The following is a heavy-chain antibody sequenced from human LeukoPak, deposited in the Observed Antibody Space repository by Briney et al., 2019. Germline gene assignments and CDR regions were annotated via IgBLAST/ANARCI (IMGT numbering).Heavy chain of an antibody. D-gene: IGHD2-15*01. CDR1: GFTFSSYG. CDR3: AKNADRGAYCSGGSCYPYYYYYTDV. CDR2: ISSTGGTT. Sequence: GGSLRLSCAASGFTFSSYGMSRVRQAPGKGLEWVSAISSTGGTTYYADSVKGRFTISRDNSKNTLYLQMNSLRAEDTAIYYCAKNADRGAYCSGGSCYPYYYYYTDVWGEGTTVTISS. J-gene: IGHJ6*03. V-gene: IGHV3-23*01.